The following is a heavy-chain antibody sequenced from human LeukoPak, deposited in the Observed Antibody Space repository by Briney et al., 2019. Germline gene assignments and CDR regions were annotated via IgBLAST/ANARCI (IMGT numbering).Heavy chain of an antibody. CDR1: GFMFSSYA. V-gene: IGHV3-23*01. J-gene: IGHJ4*02. D-gene: IGHD5-18*01. CDR3: AKDPGGYSYGPQLDY. CDR2: ISGSGGST. Sequence: GGTLRLSCAASGFMFSSYAMSWVRQAPGKGLEWVSAISGSGGSTYYADSVKGRFTISRDNSKNTLYLQMNSLRAEDTAVYYCAKDPGGYSYGPQLDYWGQGTLVTVSS.